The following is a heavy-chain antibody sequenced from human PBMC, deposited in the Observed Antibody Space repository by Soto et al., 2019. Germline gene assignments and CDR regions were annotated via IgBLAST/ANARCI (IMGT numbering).Heavy chain of an antibody. CDR2: IYPGDSDT. D-gene: IGHD3-10*01. J-gene: IGHJ4*02. CDR3: ARKFAPEFFDS. V-gene: IGHV5-51*01. CDR1: GYTLSTYW. Sequence: PGESLKISCKGSGYTLSTYWIAWVRQMPGKGLEWMGIIYPGDSDTKYSPAFQGQVTISADKSINTAYLQWTSLEASDTAMYYCARKFAPEFFDSWGQGTLVTVSS.